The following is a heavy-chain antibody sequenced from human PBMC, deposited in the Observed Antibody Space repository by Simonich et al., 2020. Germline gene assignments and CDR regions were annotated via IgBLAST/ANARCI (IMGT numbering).Heavy chain of an antibody. CDR1: GFTFSSYS. D-gene: IGHD6-19*01. V-gene: IGHV3-21*01. CDR3: ARWIAVAGTGAYGMDV. Sequence: EVQLVESGGGLVKPGGSLRLSCAASGFTFSSYSMNWVRQAPGKGLEWASSISSSSSYIYYADSVKGRFTISRDNAKNSLYLQMNSLRAEDTAVYYCARWIAVAGTGAYGMDVWGQGTTVTVSS. J-gene: IGHJ6*02. CDR2: ISSSSSYI.